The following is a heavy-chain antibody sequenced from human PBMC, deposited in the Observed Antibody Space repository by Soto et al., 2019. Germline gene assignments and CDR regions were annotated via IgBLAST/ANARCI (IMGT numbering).Heavy chain of an antibody. CDR1: GYTFTSYA. CDR3: ARGGSSSDSPFDY. J-gene: IGHJ4*02. Sequence: ASVKVSCKASGYTFTSYAMHWVRQAPGQRLEWMGWINAGNGNTKYSQKFQGRVTITRDTSASTAYMELSSLRSEDTAVYYCARGGSSSDSPFDYWGQGTLVTVPS. CDR2: INAGNGNT. D-gene: IGHD6-6*01. V-gene: IGHV1-3*01.